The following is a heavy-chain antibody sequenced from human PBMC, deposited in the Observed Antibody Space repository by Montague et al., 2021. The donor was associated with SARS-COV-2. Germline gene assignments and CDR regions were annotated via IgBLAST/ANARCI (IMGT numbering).Heavy chain of an antibody. D-gene: IGHD3-10*01. CDR2: IHFLGNT. CDR1: GDSVSNDRYY. CDR3: ARSAMIRGVLTAWFDP. Sequence: SETLSLTCTVSGDSVSNDRYYWGWIRQSPGKGLEWIGTIHFLGNTYYSPSLKSRVTMSVDTSKNQLSLRLTSVTASDTAIYYCARSAMIRGVLTAWFDPWGQGTLVTVSS. J-gene: IGHJ5*02. V-gene: IGHV4-39*01.